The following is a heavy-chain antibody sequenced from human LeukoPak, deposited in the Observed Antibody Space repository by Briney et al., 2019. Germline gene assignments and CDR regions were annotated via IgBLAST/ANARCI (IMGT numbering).Heavy chain of an antibody. Sequence: PGRSLRLSCAASGFTFSSYGMHWVRQAPGKGLKWVAVISFDGRTEYYADSVKGRFTISRDNSMRTLYLQMNSLRAEDTAVYYCARDGGRDGYNFFDYWGQGTLVTVSS. V-gene: IGHV3-30*03. CDR3: ARDGGRDGYNFFDY. J-gene: IGHJ4*02. D-gene: IGHD5-24*01. CDR1: GFTFSSYG. CDR2: ISFDGRTE.